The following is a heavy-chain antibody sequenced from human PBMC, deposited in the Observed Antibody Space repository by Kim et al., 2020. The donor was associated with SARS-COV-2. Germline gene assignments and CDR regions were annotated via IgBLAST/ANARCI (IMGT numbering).Heavy chain of an antibody. Sequence: ASVKVSCKASGYTFTGYYMHWVRQAPGQGLEWMGWINPNSGGTNYAQKFQGRVTMTRDTSISTAYMELSRLRSDDTAVYYCASFGTVGDSSGYYGKIFDYWGQGTLVTVSS. V-gene: IGHV1-2*02. CDR1: GYTFTGYY. CDR2: INPNSGGT. J-gene: IGHJ4*02. CDR3: ASFGTVGDSSGYYGKIFDY. D-gene: IGHD3-22*01.